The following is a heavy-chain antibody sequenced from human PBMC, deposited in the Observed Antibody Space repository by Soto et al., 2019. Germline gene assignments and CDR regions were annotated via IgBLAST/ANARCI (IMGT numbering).Heavy chain of an antibody. CDR3: ARGGWSVDY. D-gene: IGHD2-15*01. CDR2: IYYTGST. CDR1: SGCMTHNY. Sequence: PSETLALTCTVSSGCMTHNYWTWFRQPPGKGLERIGYIYYTGSTSYNPSLKSRVTISIDTSKNQFSLKLTSVTTADTAVYYCARGGWSVDYWGQGILVTVSS. V-gene: IGHV4-59*01. J-gene: IGHJ4*01.